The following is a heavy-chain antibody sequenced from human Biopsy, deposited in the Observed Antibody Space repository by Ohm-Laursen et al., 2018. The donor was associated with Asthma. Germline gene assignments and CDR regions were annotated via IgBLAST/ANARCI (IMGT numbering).Heavy chain of an antibody. CDR3: ARTSVAASSNWFDP. Sequence: SQTLSLTCTVSGGSINIGDYYWSWIRQHPVKGLESIGHVYYSGSTNYNPSLKSRVTISIDASKNQFSLKLSSVTAADTAVYYCARTSVAASSNWFDPWGQGTLVTVSS. CDR2: VYYSGST. D-gene: IGHD6-19*01. CDR1: GGSINIGDYY. V-gene: IGHV4-30-4*08. J-gene: IGHJ5*02.